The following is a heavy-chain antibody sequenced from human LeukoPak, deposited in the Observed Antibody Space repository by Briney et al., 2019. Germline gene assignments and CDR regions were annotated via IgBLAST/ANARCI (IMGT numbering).Heavy chain of an antibody. CDR3: ARVGDYALKD. D-gene: IGHD3-16*01. J-gene: IGHJ4*02. CDR1: GFTFSSYS. Sequence: TGGSLRLSCAASGFTFSSYSMNWVRQAPGKGLEWVSYISSSSSTIYYADSVKGRFTISRDNSKNTLYLQMNSLRAEDTAVYYCARVGDYALKDWGQGTLVTVSS. V-gene: IGHV3-48*01. CDR2: ISSSSSTI.